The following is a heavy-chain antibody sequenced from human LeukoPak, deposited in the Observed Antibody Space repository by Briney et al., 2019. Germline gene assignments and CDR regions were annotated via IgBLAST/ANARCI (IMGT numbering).Heavy chain of an antibody. CDR3: AKSYLYETYYFDY. J-gene: IGHJ4*02. CDR1: GFIFSDYY. D-gene: IGHD1-26*01. CDR2: IYHSGST. V-gene: IGHV4-38-2*01. Sequence: GSLRLSCAASGFIFSDYYMGWIRQAPGKGLEWIGSIYHSGSTYYNPSLKSRVTISVDTSKNLFSLKVTSVTAADTAVYYCAKSYLYETYYFDYWGQGTLVTVSS.